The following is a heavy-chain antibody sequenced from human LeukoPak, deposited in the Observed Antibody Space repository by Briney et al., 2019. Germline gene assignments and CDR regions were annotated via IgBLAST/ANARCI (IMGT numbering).Heavy chain of an antibody. CDR2: ICGNGDQ. D-gene: IGHD4-17*01. V-gene: IGHV2-5*01. CDR1: GFSLNTGAEA. CDR3: IHRTPVTSVDD. J-gene: IGHJ4*02. Sequence: SGPTLLKPTPPLTLTCTFSGFSLNTGAEAVGWVRQPPGKAPEWLTFICGNGDQRYSPSLNSRLTITQDTSKSQVVLTMTDMESVDTATYYCIHRTPVTSVDDWGQGTLVTVSS.